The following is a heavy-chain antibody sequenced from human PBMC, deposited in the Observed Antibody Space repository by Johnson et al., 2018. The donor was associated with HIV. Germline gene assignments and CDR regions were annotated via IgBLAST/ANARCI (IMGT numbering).Heavy chain of an antibody. CDR2: LSYDGSNK. Sequence: QVQLVESGGGVVQPGGSLRLSCAASGFTFSSYGIHWVRQAPGKGLEWVAVLSYDGSNKYYADSVKGRFTISRDNSKNTLYLQMNSLRAEDTAVYYCAREWGSADAFDIWGQGTMVTVSS. V-gene: IGHV3-33*05. D-gene: IGHD3-16*01. J-gene: IGHJ3*02. CDR1: GFTFSSYG. CDR3: AREWGSADAFDI.